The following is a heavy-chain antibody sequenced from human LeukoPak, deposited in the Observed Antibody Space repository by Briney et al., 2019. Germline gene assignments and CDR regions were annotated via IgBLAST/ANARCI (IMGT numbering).Heavy chain of an antibody. D-gene: IGHD3-22*01. CDR2: IYTSGST. CDR3: ARVLYDSSGYYAYYFDY. Sequence: PSETLSLTCTVSGGSISSGSYYWSWIRQPAGKGLEWIGRIYTSGSTNYNPSLKSRVTISVDTSKNQFSLKLSSVTAADTAVYYCARVLYDSSGYYAYYFDYWGQGTLVTVSS. J-gene: IGHJ4*02. V-gene: IGHV4-61*02. CDR1: GGSISSGSYY.